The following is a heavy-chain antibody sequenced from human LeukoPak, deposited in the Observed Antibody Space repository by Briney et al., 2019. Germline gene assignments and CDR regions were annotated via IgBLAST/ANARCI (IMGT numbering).Heavy chain of an antibody. Sequence: GGSLRLSCAASGFMFNNYWMTWVRQAPGRGLECMANIKEDGSETYYVDSVEGRFTISRDNAKNSLYLQMNSLRAEDTAVYYCARATIFGVVSALGPLDSWGQGTLVTVSS. D-gene: IGHD3-3*01. J-gene: IGHJ4*02. V-gene: IGHV3-7*01. CDR1: GFMFNNYW. CDR3: ARATIFGVVSALGPLDS. CDR2: IKEDGSET.